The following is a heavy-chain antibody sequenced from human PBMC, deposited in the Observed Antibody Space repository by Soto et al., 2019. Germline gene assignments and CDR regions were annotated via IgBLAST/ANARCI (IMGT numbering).Heavy chain of an antibody. CDR2: IFYTGST. V-gene: IGHV4-31*03. CDR1: GGSISTAEYY. D-gene: IGHD1-26*01. Sequence: QVLLQESGPGLVKPSQTLSLTCTVTGGSISTAEYYWSWIRQHPGKGLEWIGYIFYTGSTYYNPSLKSRVTISLDPSKHQFSLKLNSLTAADTAVYYCASGRRPYNLEGIVGAAADYWGQGTLVTVSS. J-gene: IGHJ4*02. CDR3: ASGRRPYNLEGIVGAAADY.